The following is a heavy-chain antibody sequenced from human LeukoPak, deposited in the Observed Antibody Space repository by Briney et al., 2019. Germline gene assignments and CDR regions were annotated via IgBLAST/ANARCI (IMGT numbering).Heavy chain of an antibody. CDR1: GFTLSNHW. J-gene: IGHJ6*02. CDR3: VRNNAMDV. CDR2: VNRDGSES. D-gene: IGHD2-8*01. V-gene: IGHV3-7*03. Sequence: GGSLRLSCAASGFTLSNHWMTWVRQVPGRGPEWVANVNRDGSESYYLDSVKGRFTISRDNAKNSLYLQMNSLRAEDTALYYCVRNNAMDVWGQGTAVIVSS.